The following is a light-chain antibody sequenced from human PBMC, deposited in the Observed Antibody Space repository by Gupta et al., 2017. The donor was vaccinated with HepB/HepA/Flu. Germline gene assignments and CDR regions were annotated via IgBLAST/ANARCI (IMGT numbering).Light chain of an antibody. Sequence: GSSSNLGAGYDVHWYQQLPGTAPKLLIFGTNNRPSGVPDRFSGSKSGTAAALAIPGLQAEEEADYYCQSYDSSLSGHVVFGGGTKLTVL. CDR1: SSNLGAGYD. CDR3: QSYDSSLSGHVV. CDR2: GTN. J-gene: IGLJ2*01. V-gene: IGLV1-40*01.